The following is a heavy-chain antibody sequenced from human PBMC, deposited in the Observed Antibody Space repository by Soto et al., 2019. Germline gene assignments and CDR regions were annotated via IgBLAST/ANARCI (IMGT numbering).Heavy chain of an antibody. CDR1: GFSLTTTGVG. V-gene: IGHV2-5*02. CDR3: VHRQEGLGTGLHLRPFDM. Sequence: QITLKESGPTLVKPTQTLTLTCTFSGFSLTTTGVGVGWIRQPPGEALEWLAIIYWDDDKRYSPSLKSRLTITKDTSRNQVVLTVTNMDPVDTATYYCVHRQEGLGTGLHLRPFDMWGQGTMVTVSS. J-gene: IGHJ3*02. CDR2: IYWDDDK.